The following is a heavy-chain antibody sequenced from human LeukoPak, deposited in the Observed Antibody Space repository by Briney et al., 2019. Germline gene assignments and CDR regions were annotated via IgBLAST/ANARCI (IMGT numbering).Heavy chain of an antibody. CDR1: GYIFTGYY. Sequence: ASVRVSCKASGYIFTGYYMHWVRQAPGQGLEWMGWINPNSGGTNYAQKFQGRVTMTRDTSISTAYMELSRLRSDDTAVYYCARESLLWFGELNYNWFDPWGQGTLVTVSS. D-gene: IGHD3-10*01. CDR3: ARESLLWFGELNYNWFDP. CDR2: INPNSGGT. V-gene: IGHV1-2*02. J-gene: IGHJ5*02.